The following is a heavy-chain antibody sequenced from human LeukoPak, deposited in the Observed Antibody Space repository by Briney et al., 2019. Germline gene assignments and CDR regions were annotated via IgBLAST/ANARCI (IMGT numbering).Heavy chain of an antibody. CDR2: ISYDGSNK. V-gene: IGHV3-30-3*01. Sequence: GGSLRLSCAASGFTFSSYAMHWVRQAPGKGLEWVAVISYDGSNKYYADSVKGRFTISRGNSKNTLYLQMNSLRAEDTAVYYCARDRDRWGIAAGIFDPWGQGTLVTVSS. D-gene: IGHD6-13*01. J-gene: IGHJ5*02. CDR3: ARDRDRWGIAAGIFDP. CDR1: GFTFSSYA.